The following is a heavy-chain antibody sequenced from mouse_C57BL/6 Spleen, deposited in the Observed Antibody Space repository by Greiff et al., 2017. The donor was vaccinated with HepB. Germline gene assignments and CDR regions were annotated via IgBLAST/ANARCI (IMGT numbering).Heavy chain of an antibody. Sequence: QVQLKQPGAELVRPGTSVKLSCKASGYTFTSYWMHWVKQRPGQGLEWIGVIDPSDSYTNYNQKFKGKATLTVDTSSSTAYMQLSSLTFEDSAVYYCARDDYAFDYWGQGTTLTVSS. V-gene: IGHV1-59*01. CDR1: GYTFTSYW. CDR2: IDPSDSYT. J-gene: IGHJ2*01. D-gene: IGHD2-4*01. CDR3: ARDDYAFDY.